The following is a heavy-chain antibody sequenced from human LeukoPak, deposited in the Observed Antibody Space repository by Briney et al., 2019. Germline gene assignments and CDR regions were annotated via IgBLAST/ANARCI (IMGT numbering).Heavy chain of an antibody. V-gene: IGHV1-8*01. CDR3: ARGRESSSWYNY. D-gene: IGHD6-13*01. CDR1: GYTFTSYD. Sequence: ASVKVSCKASGYTFTSYDINWVRQATGQGREWMGWMNPNSGNTGYAQKFQGRVTMTRNTSISTAYMELSSLRSEDTAVYYCARGRESSSWYNYWGQGTLVTISS. CDR2: MNPNSGNT. J-gene: IGHJ4*02.